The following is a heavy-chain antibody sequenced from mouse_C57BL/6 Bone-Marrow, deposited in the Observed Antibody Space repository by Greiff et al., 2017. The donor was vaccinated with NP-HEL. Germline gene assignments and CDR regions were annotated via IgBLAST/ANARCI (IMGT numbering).Heavy chain of an antibody. J-gene: IGHJ1*03. D-gene: IGHD1-1*01. V-gene: IGHV1-15*01. CDR1: GYTFTDYE. Sequence: VQLQQSGAELVRPGASVTLSCKASGYTFTDYEMHWVKQTPVHGLEWIGAIDPETGGTDYNQKFKGKAILTADKSSSTAYMELRSLTSEDSAVYYCTPRGSSYGYFDVWGTGTTVTVSS. CDR2: IDPETGGT. CDR3: TPRGSSYGYFDV.